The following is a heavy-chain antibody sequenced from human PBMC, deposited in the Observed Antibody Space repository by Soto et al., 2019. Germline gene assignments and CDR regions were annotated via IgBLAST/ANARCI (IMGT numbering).Heavy chain of an antibody. D-gene: IGHD4-17*01. Sequence: QVQLVESGGGVVQPGTSLRVSCVGSGFTFRSYVIHWVRQAPGKGLEWVALTSYDGSDKYYDDSVRGRFTISRDTSRNTLDLQMDSLRLEDPALYHCAGWGTTVVLPVWAQGTVVSVS. CDR2: TSYDGSDK. CDR1: GFTFRSYV. J-gene: IGHJ1*01. V-gene: IGHV3-30*19. CDR3: AGWGTTVVLPV.